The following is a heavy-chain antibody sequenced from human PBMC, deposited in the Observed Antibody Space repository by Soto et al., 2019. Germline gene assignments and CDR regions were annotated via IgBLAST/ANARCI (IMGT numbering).Heavy chain of an antibody. CDR1: GYTFTSYA. V-gene: IGHV1-3*01. D-gene: IGHD1-26*01. J-gene: IGHJ4*02. CDR3: ARGSIVGATVGY. Sequence: ASVKVSCKASGYTFTSYAMHWVRQAPGQRLEGMGWINAGNGNTKYSQKFQGRVTITRDTSASTAYMELSSLRSEDTAVYYCARGSIVGATVGYWGQGTLVTVSS. CDR2: INAGNGNT.